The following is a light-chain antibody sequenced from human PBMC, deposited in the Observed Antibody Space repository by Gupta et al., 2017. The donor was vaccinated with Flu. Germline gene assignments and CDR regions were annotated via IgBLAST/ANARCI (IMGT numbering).Light chain of an antibody. V-gene: IGLV3-25*03. CDR3: QSADSSGTT. Sequence: SYEVTQPPSVSVSPGQTARITCSGDALPKQYAYWYQQKPGQAPVMIIYKDNERPSGIPERFSGSSSGTTITLTISGVQAEDEAVYYCQSADSSGTTFGGGTKLTVL. J-gene: IGLJ2*01. CDR1: ALPKQY. CDR2: KDN.